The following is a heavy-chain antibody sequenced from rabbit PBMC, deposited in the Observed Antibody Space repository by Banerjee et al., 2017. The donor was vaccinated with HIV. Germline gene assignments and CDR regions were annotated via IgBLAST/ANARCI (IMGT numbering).Heavy chain of an antibody. D-gene: IGHD6-1*01. J-gene: IGHJ4*01. V-gene: IGHV1S43*01. CDR3: ARAAGYAGYGYAL. CDR2: IYPDYGST. Sequence: QEQLEESGGGLVKPGGTLTLSCKASGIDPSSFAISWVRQAPGKGLEWIAFIYPDYGSTDYASWVNGRFTISLDNAQNTLYLQLNSLTAADTATYFCARAAGYAGYGYALWGPGTLVTVS. CDR1: GIDPSSFA.